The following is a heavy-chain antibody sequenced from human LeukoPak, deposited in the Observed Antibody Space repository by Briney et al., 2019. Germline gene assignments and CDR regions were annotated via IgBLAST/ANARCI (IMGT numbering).Heavy chain of an antibody. J-gene: IGHJ5*02. Sequence: PGGSLRLSCAASGFTFSSYSMNWVRQAPGKGLEWVSYISSSSSTIYYADSVKGRFTISRDNAKNSLYLQMNSLRDEDTAVYYCARDHCSGGSCYHFDPWGQGALVTVSS. CDR1: GFTFSSYS. V-gene: IGHV3-48*02. CDR3: ARDHCSGGSCYHFDP. D-gene: IGHD2-15*01. CDR2: ISSSSSTI.